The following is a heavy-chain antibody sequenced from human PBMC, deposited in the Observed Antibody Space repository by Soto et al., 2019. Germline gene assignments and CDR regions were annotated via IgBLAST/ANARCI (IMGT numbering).Heavy chain of an antibody. CDR1: GGTFSSYT. D-gene: IGHD4-17*01. J-gene: IGHJ5*02. V-gene: IGHV1-69*08. Sequence: QVQLVQSGADVKKPGSSVKVSCQASGGTFSSYTIIWVRQAPGQGLEWMGRIIPILGIANYAQKFQGRVTITADKSTSTAYMELSSLRSEDTAVYYCARDGDGDYGEDPWGQGTLVTDSS. CDR3: ARDGDGDYGEDP. CDR2: IIPILGIA.